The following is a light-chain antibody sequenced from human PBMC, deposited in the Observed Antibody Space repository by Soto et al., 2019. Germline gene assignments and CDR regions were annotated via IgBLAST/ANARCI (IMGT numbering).Light chain of an antibody. Sequence: EIVLTQSPGTLSLSPGERATLSYRASQSVTSDYLAWYQQKPGQAPRLLIYGASSRSAGIPDRFSGSGSGTDFTLTITRLEPEDFAVYYCQQYTSSPPCTFGQGTKLEIK. CDR3: QQYTSSPPCT. V-gene: IGKV3-20*01. CDR2: GAS. CDR1: QSVTSDY. J-gene: IGKJ2*02.